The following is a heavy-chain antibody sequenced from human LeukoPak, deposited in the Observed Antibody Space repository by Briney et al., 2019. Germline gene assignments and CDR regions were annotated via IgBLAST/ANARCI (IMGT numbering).Heavy chain of an antibody. CDR1: GFTFTSFW. CDR2: INRDGTKT. V-gene: IGHV3-7*01. Sequence: GGSLRLSCAASGFTFTSFWMTWVRQSPGKGLEWVANINRDGTKTTYVDSVKGRFTIYRDNAKKSLFLNMSSLRAEDTAVYYCATAPAAADSSWGQGTLVAVCS. J-gene: IGHJ5*02. D-gene: IGHD6-13*01. CDR3: ATAPAAADSS.